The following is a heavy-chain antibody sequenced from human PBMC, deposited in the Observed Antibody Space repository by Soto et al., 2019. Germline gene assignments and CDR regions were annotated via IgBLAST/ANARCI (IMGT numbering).Heavy chain of an antibody. CDR1: GFTFSSYS. CDR2: ISSSSSYI. J-gene: IGHJ4*02. CDR3: AREINGYNDY. Sequence: GGSLRLSCAASGFTFSSYSMNWVRQATGKGLEWVSSISSSSSYIYYADSVKGRFTISRDNAKNSLYLQMNSLRAEDTAVYYCAREINGYNDYWGQGTLVTVSS. V-gene: IGHV3-21*01. D-gene: IGHD5-12*01.